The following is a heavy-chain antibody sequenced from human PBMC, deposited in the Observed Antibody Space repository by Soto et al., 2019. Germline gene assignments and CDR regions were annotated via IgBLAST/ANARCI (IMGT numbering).Heavy chain of an antibody. V-gene: IGHV1-69*13. J-gene: IGHJ5*02. Sequence: SVKVSCKASGGTFSSYAISWVRQAPGQGLEWMGGIIPIFGTANYAQKFQGRVTITADESTSTAYMELSSLRSEDTAVYYCARGGTYCSGGSCYIYWFDPWGQGTLVTV. D-gene: IGHD2-15*01. CDR2: IIPIFGTA. CDR3: ARGGTYCSGGSCYIYWFDP. CDR1: GGTFSSYA.